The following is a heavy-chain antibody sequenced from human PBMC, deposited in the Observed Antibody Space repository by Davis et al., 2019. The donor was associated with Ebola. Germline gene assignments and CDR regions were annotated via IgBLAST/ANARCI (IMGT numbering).Heavy chain of an antibody. Sequence: GESLKISCKSSGYSFTSHWIGWVRQMPGKGLEWMGIIYPGDSDTIYSPSFQGQVTISADKSISTAYLQWSSLKASDTAMYYCARQKSFGVVIINWFDPWGQGTLVTVSS. D-gene: IGHD3-3*01. CDR1: GYSFTSHW. CDR2: IYPGDSDT. V-gene: IGHV5-51*01. CDR3: ARQKSFGVVIINWFDP. J-gene: IGHJ5*02.